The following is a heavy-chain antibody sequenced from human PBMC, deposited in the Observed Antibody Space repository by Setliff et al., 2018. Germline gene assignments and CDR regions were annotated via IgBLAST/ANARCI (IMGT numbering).Heavy chain of an antibody. CDR2: ISAQDGNT. J-gene: IGHJ6*03. V-gene: IGHV1-18*01. CDR1: GYSFLSYG. Sequence: ASVKVSCKASGYSFLSYGITWVRQAPGQGLEWMGWISAQDGNTIYAQNFQGRVTMTTDTSTSTAYMELSSLRSDDTAVYYCATEGGSTITRHYMDVWGKGTTVTVS. CDR3: ATEGGSTITRHYMDV. D-gene: IGHD4-4*01.